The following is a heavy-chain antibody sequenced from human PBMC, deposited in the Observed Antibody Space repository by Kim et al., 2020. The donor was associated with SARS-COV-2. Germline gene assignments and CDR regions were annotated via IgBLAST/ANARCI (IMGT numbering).Heavy chain of an antibody. CDR1: GGTFSSYA. CDR3: AGGLLWFRELLYYYYMDV. Sequence: SVKVSCKASGGTFSSYAISWVRQAPGQGLEWMGGIIPIFGTANYAQKFQGRVTITADESTSTAYMELSSLRSEDTAVYYCAGGLLWFRELLYYYYMDVWGKGTTVTVSS. CDR2: IIPIFGTA. J-gene: IGHJ6*03. D-gene: IGHD3-10*01. V-gene: IGHV1-69*13.